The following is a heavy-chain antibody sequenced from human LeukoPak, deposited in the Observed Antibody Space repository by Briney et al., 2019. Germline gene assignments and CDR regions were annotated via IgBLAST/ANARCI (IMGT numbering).Heavy chain of an antibody. CDR2: ISYDGSNK. CDR3: ANPLGLRWGELSLDS. CDR1: GFTFSSYG. V-gene: IGHV3-30*18. D-gene: IGHD3-16*02. Sequence: PGGSLRLSCAASGFTFSSYGMHWVRQAPGKGLEWVAVISYDGSNKYYADSVKGRFTISRDNSKNTLYLQMNSLRAEDTAVYYCANPLGLRWGELSLDSGAQGTRATVPS. J-gene: IGHJ4*02.